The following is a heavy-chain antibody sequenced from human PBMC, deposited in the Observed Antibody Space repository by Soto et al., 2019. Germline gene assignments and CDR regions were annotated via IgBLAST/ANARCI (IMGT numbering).Heavy chain of an antibody. CDR2: IYYSGST. D-gene: IGHD3-22*01. CDR1: GGSISSYY. CDR3: ARWPMMIVVGNRDAFDI. V-gene: IGHV4-59*01. J-gene: IGHJ3*02. Sequence: SETLALTCTVSGGSISSYYWSWIRQPPGKGLEWIGYIYYSGSTNYNPSLKSRVTISVDTSKNQFSLKLSSVTAADTAVYYCARWPMMIVVGNRDAFDIWGQGTMVTVSS.